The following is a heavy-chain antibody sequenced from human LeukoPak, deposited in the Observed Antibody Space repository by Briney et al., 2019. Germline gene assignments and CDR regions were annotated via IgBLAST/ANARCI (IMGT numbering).Heavy chain of an antibody. CDR3: ARDPNWRYYDSSGTGY. CDR1: GFTFSSYS. D-gene: IGHD3-22*01. V-gene: IGHV3-48*02. CDR2: ISSSSSTI. Sequence: GGSLRLSCAASGFTFSSYSMNWVRQAPGKGLEWVSYISSSSSTIYYADSVKGRFTISRDNAKNSLYLQMNSLRDEDTAVYYCARDPNWRYYDSSGTGYWGQGTLVTVSS. J-gene: IGHJ4*02.